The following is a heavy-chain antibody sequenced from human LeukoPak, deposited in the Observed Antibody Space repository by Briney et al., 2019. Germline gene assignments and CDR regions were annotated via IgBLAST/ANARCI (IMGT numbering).Heavy chain of an antibody. V-gene: IGHV1-18*01. CDR2: ISAYHGGT. J-gene: IGHJ4*02. Sequence: ASVKVSCKASGYTFTNYGISWVRQAPGQGLEWMGWISAYHGGTNYAQKLQGRVTMTTDTSTSTACMELRSLRSDDTAVYFCARDSGITGTTSSLDYWGQGTPVTVSS. CDR3: ARDSGITGTTSSLDY. CDR1: GYTFTNYG. D-gene: IGHD1-7*01.